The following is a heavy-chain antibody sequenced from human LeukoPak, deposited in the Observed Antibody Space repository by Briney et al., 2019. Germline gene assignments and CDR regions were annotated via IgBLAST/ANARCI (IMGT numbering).Heavy chain of an antibody. V-gene: IGHV4-34*01. Sequence: SETLSLTCAVYGGSFSGYYWSWIRQPPGKGLEWIGEINHSGSTNYNPSLKSRVTISVDTSKNQFSLKLSSVTAADTAVYYCARVVVARTYYYYMDVWGKGTTVTVSS. D-gene: IGHD2-15*01. CDR1: GGSFSGYY. CDR2: INHSGST. J-gene: IGHJ6*03. CDR3: ARVVVARTYYYYMDV.